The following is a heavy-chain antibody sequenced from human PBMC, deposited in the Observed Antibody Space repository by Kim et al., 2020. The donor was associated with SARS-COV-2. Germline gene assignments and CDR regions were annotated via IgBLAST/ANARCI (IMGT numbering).Heavy chain of an antibody. V-gene: IGHV4-59*01. Sequence: SETLSLTCTVSGGSISSYYWSWIRQPPGKGLEWIGYIYYSGSTNYNPSLKSRVTISVDTSKNQFSLKLSSVTAADTAVYYCASGYSYGLPKGHDHYYYYGMDVWGQGTTVTVSS. CDR3: ASGYSYGLPKGHDHYYYYGMDV. CDR2: IYYSGST. D-gene: IGHD5-18*01. CDR1: GGSISSYY. J-gene: IGHJ6*02.